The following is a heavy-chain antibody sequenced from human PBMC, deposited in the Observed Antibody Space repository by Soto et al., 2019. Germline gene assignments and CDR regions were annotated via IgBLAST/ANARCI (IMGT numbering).Heavy chain of an antibody. D-gene: IGHD3-10*01. CDR3: ASLLSYYYGSGSPNWFDP. J-gene: IGHJ5*02. V-gene: IGHV4-30-4*01. Sequence: SVTMPLTWTVSGSSISSGDYYWSWIGQPPGKALEWIGYIYYSGSTYYNPSLKSRVTISVDTSKNQFSLKLSSVTAADTAVYYCASLLSYYYGSGSPNWFDPWGQGTLVTVSS. CDR2: IYYSGST. CDR1: GSSISSGDYY.